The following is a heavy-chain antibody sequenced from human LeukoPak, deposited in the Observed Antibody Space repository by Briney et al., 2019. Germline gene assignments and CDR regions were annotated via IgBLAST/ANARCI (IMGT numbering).Heavy chain of an antibody. CDR1: GGTFSSYA. CDR2: ISAYNSNT. V-gene: IGHV1-18*01. CDR3: ARAYYDSSGYYSERSY. Sequence: EASVKVSCKASGGTFSSYAISWVRQAPGQGLEWMGWISAYNSNTNYAQKLQGRVTMTTDTSTSTAYMELRSLRSDDTAVYYCARAYYDSSGYYSERSYWGQGTLVTVSS. J-gene: IGHJ4*02. D-gene: IGHD3-22*01.